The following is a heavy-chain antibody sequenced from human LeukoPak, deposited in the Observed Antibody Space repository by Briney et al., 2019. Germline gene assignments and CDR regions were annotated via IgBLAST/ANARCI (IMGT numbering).Heavy chain of an antibody. CDR3: ARSVRGVTPFDY. J-gene: IGHJ4*02. Sequence: SETLSLTCAVYGGSFSGYYWSWIRQPPGKGLEWIGYIYYSGSTNYNPSLKSRVTISVDTSKNQFSLKLSSVTAADTAVYYCARSVRGVTPFDYWGQGTLVTVSS. CDR2: IYYSGST. D-gene: IGHD4-23*01. V-gene: IGHV4-59*08. CDR1: GGSFSGYY.